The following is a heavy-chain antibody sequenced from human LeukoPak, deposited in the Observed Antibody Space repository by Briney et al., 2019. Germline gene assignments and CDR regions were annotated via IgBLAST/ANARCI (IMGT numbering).Heavy chain of an antibody. CDR1: GGTFSSYA. CDR3: ARELARGGDYVNYFDY. V-gene: IGHV1-69*05. Sequence: GSSVKVSCKASGGTFSSYAISWVRQAPGQGLEWMGGIIPIFGTANYAQKFQGRVTITTDESTSTAYMELSSLRSEDTAVYYCARELARGGDYVNYFDYWGQGTLVTVSS. J-gene: IGHJ4*02. D-gene: IGHD2-21*02. CDR2: IIPIFGTA.